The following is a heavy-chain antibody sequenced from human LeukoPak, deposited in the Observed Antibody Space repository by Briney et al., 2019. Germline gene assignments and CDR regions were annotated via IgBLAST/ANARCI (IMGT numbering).Heavy chain of an antibody. CDR3: AREPRVGESTSNF. J-gene: IGHJ4*02. V-gene: IGHV1-69*13. CDR1: GGTFSSFA. Sequence: SVKVSCKASGGTFSSFAIGWVRQAPGQGLEWMGGIIPTSSVPNYAQKFRDRLTISADESAGTAYLELSSLTSDDTAVYYCAREPRVGESTSNFWGQGTLVTVSS. CDR2: IIPTSSVP. D-gene: IGHD3-16*01.